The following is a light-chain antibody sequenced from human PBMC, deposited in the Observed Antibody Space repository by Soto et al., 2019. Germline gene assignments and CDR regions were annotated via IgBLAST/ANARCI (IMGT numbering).Light chain of an antibody. CDR2: DAS. CDR1: QSVRNY. Sequence: EIVLTQSPATLSLSPGETATLSCRASQSVRNYLAWYQQKPGQAPRLLIYDASNRATGIPARFSGTGSETDFTLTISSLEPEDAAVYYCQQFSSYPLTFGGGTKVDI. CDR3: QQFSSYPLT. J-gene: IGKJ4*01. V-gene: IGKV3-11*01.